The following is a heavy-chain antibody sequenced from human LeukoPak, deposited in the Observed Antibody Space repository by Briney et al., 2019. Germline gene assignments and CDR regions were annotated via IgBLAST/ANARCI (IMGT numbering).Heavy chain of an antibody. Sequence: GGSLRLSCAASGFTFSSYSMNWVRQAPGKGLEWVSSISSSSSDIYYADSVKGRFTISRDNAKNSLYLQMNSLRAEDTAVYYCARGRKVRGAMAPFDYWGPGTLVTVSS. CDR3: ARGRKVRGAMAPFDY. V-gene: IGHV3-21*01. CDR1: GFTFSSYS. J-gene: IGHJ4*02. D-gene: IGHD3-10*01. CDR2: ISSSSSDI.